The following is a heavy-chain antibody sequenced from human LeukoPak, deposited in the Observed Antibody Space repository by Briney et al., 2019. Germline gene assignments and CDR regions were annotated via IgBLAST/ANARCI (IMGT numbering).Heavy chain of an antibody. Sequence: GGSLRLSCAASGFTVSSNYMSWVRQAPGKGLEWVSVIYSGGSTYYADSVKGRFTISRDNSKNTLYLQMNSLRAEDTAVYYCAKVPLRYFDWLLEYYFDYWGQGTLVTVSS. CDR2: IYSGGST. V-gene: IGHV3-53*01. D-gene: IGHD3-9*01. CDR1: GFTVSSNY. J-gene: IGHJ4*02. CDR3: AKVPLRYFDWLLEYYFDY.